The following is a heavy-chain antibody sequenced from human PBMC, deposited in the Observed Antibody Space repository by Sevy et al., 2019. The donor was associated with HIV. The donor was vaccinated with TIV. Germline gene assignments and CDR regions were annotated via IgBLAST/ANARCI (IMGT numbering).Heavy chain of an antibody. CDR2: IKQDGSEK. J-gene: IGHJ4*02. CDR3: ARDRSGRGCSGGSCYLLYYFDY. V-gene: IGHV3-7*01. D-gene: IGHD2-15*01. Sequence: GGSLRLSCAASGFTFSSYWMSWVRQAPGKGLEWVANIKQDGSEKYYVDSVKGRFTISRDNAKNSLYLQMNSLRAEDTAVYYCARDRSGRGCSGGSCYLLYYFDYWGQGTLVTVSS. CDR1: GFTFSSYW.